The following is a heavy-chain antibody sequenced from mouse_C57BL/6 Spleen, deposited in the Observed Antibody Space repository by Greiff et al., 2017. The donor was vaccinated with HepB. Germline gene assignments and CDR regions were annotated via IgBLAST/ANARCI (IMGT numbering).Heavy chain of an antibody. CDR1: GFTFSSYA. CDR3: ARGDPFAY. CDR2: ISDGGSYT. Sequence: EVQGVESGGGLVKPGGSLKLSCAASGFTFSSYAMSWIRQTPEKRLEWVATISDGGSYTYYPDNVKGRFTISRDNAKNNLYLQMSHLKSEDTAMYYCARGDPFAYWGQVTLVTVSA. J-gene: IGHJ3*01. V-gene: IGHV5-4*01.